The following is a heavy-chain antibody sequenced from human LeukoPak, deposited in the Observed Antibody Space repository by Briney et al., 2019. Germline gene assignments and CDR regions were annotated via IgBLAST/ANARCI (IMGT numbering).Heavy chain of an antibody. J-gene: IGHJ4*02. D-gene: IGHD3-22*01. Sequence: SVKVSCKASGGTFSIYAISWVRQAPGQGLEWMGRIIPIFGTANYAQKLQGRVTMTTDTSTSTAYMELRSLRSDDTAVYYCVRDLKYYYDSSGYMDYWGQGTLVTVSS. CDR1: GGTFSIYA. V-gene: IGHV1-69*05. CDR3: VRDLKYYYDSSGYMDY. CDR2: IIPIFGTA.